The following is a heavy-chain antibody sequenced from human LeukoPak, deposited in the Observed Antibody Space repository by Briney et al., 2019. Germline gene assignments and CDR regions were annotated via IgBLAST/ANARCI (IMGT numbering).Heavy chain of an antibody. CDR2: ISYDGSNK. D-gene: IGHD2-15*01. V-gene: IGHV3-30*04. J-gene: IGHJ6*03. CDR1: GFTFSSYA. CDR3: ARCSTPAYYYYYYMDV. Sequence: PGGSLRLSCAASGFTFSSYAMHWVRQAPGKGLEWVAVISYDGSNKYYADSVKGRFTISRDNSKNTLYLQMNSLRAEDTAVYYCARCSTPAYYYYYYMDVWGKGTTVTVSS.